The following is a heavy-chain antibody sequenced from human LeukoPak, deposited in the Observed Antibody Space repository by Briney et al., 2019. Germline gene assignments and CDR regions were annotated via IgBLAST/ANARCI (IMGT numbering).Heavy chain of an antibody. D-gene: IGHD6-13*01. V-gene: IGHV1-2*06. CDR3: ARERLIRGIAAAGHNY. CDR2: INPNSGGT. J-gene: IGHJ4*02. Sequence: ASVKVSCKASGYTFTGYYMHWVRQAPGQGLEWMGRINPNSGGTNYAQKFQGRVTMTRDTSISTAYMELSRLRSDDTAVYYCARERLIRGIAAAGHNYWGQGTLVTVSS. CDR1: GYTFTGYY.